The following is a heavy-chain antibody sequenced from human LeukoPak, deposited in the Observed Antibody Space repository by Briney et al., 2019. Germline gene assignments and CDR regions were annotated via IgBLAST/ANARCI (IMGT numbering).Heavy chain of an antibody. J-gene: IGHJ4*02. V-gene: IGHV3-30-3*01. CDR1: GFTFSSYA. CDR2: ISYDGSDK. Sequence: GGSLRLSCAASGFTFSSYAIHWVRQAPGKGPEWLARISYDGSDKYYAHSVKGRFTISRDNSKKTLYLQMNSLTAEDTALYHCAREGGHLIDARGAVDYWGQGTLVTVSS. CDR3: AREGGHLIDARGAVDY. D-gene: IGHD2-15*01.